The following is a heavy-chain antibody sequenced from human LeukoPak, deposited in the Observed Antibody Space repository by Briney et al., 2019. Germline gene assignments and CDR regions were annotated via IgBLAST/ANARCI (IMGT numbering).Heavy chain of an antibody. CDR1: GGSISSYY. J-gene: IGHJ4*02. CDR2: IYYSGNT. D-gene: IGHD2-15*01. Sequence: SETLSPTCTVSGGSISSYYWSWIRQPPGKGLEWIGYIYYSGNTRYNPSLMSRVTISVDTSKNHFSLKLTSVTAADTAVYYCARHEVGYCSGGSCPYYFDYWGQGTLVTVSS. CDR3: ARHEVGYCSGGSCPYYFDY. V-gene: IGHV4-59*08.